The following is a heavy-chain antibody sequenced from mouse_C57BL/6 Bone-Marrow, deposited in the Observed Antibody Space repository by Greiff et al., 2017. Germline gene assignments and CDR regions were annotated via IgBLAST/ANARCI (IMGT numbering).Heavy chain of an antibody. J-gene: IGHJ4*01. V-gene: IGHV1-64*01. CDR1: GYTFTNYW. Sequence: QVQLKQPGAELVKPGASVKLSCKASGYTFTNYWMHWVKQRPGQGLEWIGMMHPNGGSPDYNEKFKSEATLSVDKSSRTAYMELSSLTSEDSAVYYCARSYDDVDYTMDYWGQGTSVTVSS. D-gene: IGHD2-4*01. CDR2: MHPNGGSP. CDR3: ARSYDDVDYTMDY.